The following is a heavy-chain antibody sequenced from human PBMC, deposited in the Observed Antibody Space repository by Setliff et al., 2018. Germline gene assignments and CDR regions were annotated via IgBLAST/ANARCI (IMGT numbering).Heavy chain of an antibody. V-gene: IGHV1-2*02. CDR3: ARVAIMGPPS. CDR1: GYSLTGYH. CDR2: INPNTGGT. J-gene: IGHJ5*02. Sequence: ASVKVSCKASGYSLTGYHIHWVRQAPGQGPEWMGWINPNTGGTNYAQRFQGRVTMTRDTSITTAYMELSRLRSDDTAVYYCARVAIMGPPSWGQGTLVTVSS. D-gene: IGHD3-16*01.